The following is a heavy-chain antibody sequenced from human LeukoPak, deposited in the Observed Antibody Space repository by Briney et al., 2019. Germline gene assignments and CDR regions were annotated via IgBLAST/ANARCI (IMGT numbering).Heavy chain of an antibody. V-gene: IGHV4-34*01. Sequence: SETLSLTCAVYGGSFGGYYWSWIRQPPGKGLEWIGEINHSGSTNYNPSLKSRVTISVDTSKNQFSLKLSSVTAADTAVYYCARRELPYFDYWGQGTLVTVSS. CDR2: INHSGST. D-gene: IGHD1-7*01. CDR1: GGSFGGYY. J-gene: IGHJ4*02. CDR3: ARRELPYFDY.